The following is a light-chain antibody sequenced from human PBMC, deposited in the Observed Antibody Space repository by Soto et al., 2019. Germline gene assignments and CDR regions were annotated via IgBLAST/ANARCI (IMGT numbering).Light chain of an antibody. V-gene: IGLV2-14*03. CDR1: SSDVGAHNY. Sequence: QSALTQPASVSGSPGQSIASSCTGTSSDVGAHNYVSWYQQHPGKAPKLIIYDVSNRPSGVSTRFSGFKSGNTASLTISGLQAEDEADYYCSSYTYTSTLVIFGGGTKLTVL. CDR3: SSYTYTSTLVI. J-gene: IGLJ2*01. CDR2: DVS.